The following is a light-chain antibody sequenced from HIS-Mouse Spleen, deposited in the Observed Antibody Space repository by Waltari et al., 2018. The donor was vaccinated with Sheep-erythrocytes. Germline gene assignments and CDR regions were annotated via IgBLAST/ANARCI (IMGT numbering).Light chain of an antibody. V-gene: IGLV2-8*01. Sequence: QSALTQPPSASGSPGQAVTISCTGTSRDVGGYNYVSWYQHHPGKPPKPMIYEVSKRPAGGPDRFSGSKSGNTASLTVSWLQAEDEADYYCSSYAGSNNWVFGGGTTLTVL. CDR1: SRDVGGYNY. J-gene: IGLJ3*02. CDR2: EVS. CDR3: SSYAGSNNWV.